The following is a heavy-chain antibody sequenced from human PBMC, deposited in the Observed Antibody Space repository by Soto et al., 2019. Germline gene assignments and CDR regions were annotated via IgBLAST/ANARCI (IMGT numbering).Heavy chain of an antibody. CDR1: GYTFTSSC. CDR2: ISAYNGNT. D-gene: IGHD3-22*01. Sequence: VQLVQSGAEVKKPGASVQVSCKSSGYTFTSSCISGVRQSPGQGLEWMGWISAYNGNTDYAQKLQGRVTMTTDTSTSTAYMELRSMRSDDTAVYYCAGEGGCRGYYSYFDYWGQGTLVTVSS. V-gene: IGHV1-18*01. J-gene: IGHJ4*02. CDR3: AGEGGCRGYYSYFDY.